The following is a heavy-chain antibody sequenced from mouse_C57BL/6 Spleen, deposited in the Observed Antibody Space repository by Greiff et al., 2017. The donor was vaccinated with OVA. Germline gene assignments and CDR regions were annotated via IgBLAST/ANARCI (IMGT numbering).Heavy chain of an antibody. Sequence: QVTLKVSGPGILQPSQTLSLTCSFSGFSLSTSNMGIGWIRQPSGKGLEWLAHIWWNDDKYYNPSLKSRLTISKDTSNNQVFPKITKVDTADTATYDGAQMALYDGYYWYFDVWGTGTTVTVSS. CDR3: AQMALYDGYYWYFDV. D-gene: IGHD2-3*01. CDR1: GFSLSTSNMG. V-gene: IGHV8-5*01. J-gene: IGHJ1*03. CDR2: IWWNDDK.